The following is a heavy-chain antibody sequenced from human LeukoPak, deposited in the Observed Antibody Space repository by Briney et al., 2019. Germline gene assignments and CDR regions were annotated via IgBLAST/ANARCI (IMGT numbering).Heavy chain of an antibody. D-gene: IGHD2-15*01. CDR1: GGSFNGYY. Sequence: SETLSLTCAVYGGSFNGYYWSWIRQPPGKGLEWIGEINRGGSTNYNPSLKSRVTISVDMSNNQFSLKLSSVTAADTAVYYCVRGNYCSGGSCYHYYYYMDVWGKGTTVTVSS. V-gene: IGHV4-34*01. CDR3: VRGNYCSGGSCYHYYYYMDV. J-gene: IGHJ6*03. CDR2: INRGGST.